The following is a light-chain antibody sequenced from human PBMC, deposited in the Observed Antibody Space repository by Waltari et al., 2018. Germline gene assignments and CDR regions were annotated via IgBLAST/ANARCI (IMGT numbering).Light chain of an antibody. CDR2: EAS. Sequence: EIVMTQSPDTLSVSTGERTTVPCRASQSVSSNLAWYQQKPGQAPRLLIYEASTRATSIPARFRGSGSGTDFTLTISSLQSEDSAVYYCQQYNHWPPITFGQGTRLEIK. V-gene: IGKV3-15*01. CDR1: QSVSSN. CDR3: QQYNHWPPIT. J-gene: IGKJ5*01.